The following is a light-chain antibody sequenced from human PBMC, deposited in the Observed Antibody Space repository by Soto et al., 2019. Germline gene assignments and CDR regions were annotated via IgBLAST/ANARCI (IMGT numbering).Light chain of an antibody. CDR3: QAWDSSTVV. Sequence: SYKLTQPPSVSVSPGQTASITCSGDRLGNKYVCWYQQKPGQSPVMVIYQDNKRPSGIPERLSGSSSGNIATLTISGTQAMDEADYYCQAWDSSTVVFGGGTKLTVL. J-gene: IGLJ2*01. CDR1: RLGNKY. CDR2: QDN. V-gene: IGLV3-1*01.